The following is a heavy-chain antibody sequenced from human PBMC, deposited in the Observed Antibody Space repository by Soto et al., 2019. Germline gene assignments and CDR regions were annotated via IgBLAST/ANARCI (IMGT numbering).Heavy chain of an antibody. Sequence: SETLSLTCTVSGGSISSYYWSWVRQPPGKGLEWIGYVYNSGSNDYNPSLKSRVSISADTSENQFSLKMSSVTAADAAVYYCARLTSYDSSGYYCYWGQGTLVTVS. J-gene: IGHJ4*02. CDR3: ARLTSYDSSGYYCY. D-gene: IGHD3-22*01. V-gene: IGHV4-59*08. CDR2: VYNSGSN. CDR1: GGSISSYY.